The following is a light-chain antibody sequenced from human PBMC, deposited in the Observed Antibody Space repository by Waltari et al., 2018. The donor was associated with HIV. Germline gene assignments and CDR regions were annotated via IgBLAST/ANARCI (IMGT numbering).Light chain of an antibody. CDR1: SSNVGSDDL. Sequence: QSALTQPASVSGSPGQSITISCTGTSSNVGSDDLVSWYQQHPGEAPKLIIYKVTKRPSWVSSRFSCSKSGNTASLTISGLQAEDEADYYCCSCPRSGIRYVFGTGTKVTVL. CDR2: KVT. CDR3: CSCPRSGIRYV. V-gene: IGLV2-23*02. J-gene: IGLJ1*01.